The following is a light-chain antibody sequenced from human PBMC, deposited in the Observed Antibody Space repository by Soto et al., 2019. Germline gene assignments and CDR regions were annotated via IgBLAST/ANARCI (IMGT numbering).Light chain of an antibody. CDR1: QSVLSSSDNKNY. V-gene: IGKV3-11*01. CDR3: QQRSNWPPLT. J-gene: IGKJ4*01. CDR2: DTS. Sequence: DIVMTQSPDSLAVSLGERATINCKSSQSVLSSSDNKNYLAWYQQKPGQAPRLLIYDTSNRATGIPARFSGSGSGTDFTLTISSLEPEDFAVYYCQQRSNWPPLTFGGGTKVEIK.